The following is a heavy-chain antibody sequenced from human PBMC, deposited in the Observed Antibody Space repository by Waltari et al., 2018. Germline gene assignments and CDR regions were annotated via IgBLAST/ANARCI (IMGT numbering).Heavy chain of an antibody. CDR1: GGSIDNYY. J-gene: IGHJ6*03. CDR3: ARDGWDIVVVPPRGHYMDV. V-gene: IGHV4-4*07. Sequence: QVQLQESGPGLVKPSETLSLTCSVSGGSIDNYYWSWIRQPAGKGLEWIGRIYASGSTTYNASLKSRVTMSVDTSKNQFSLNLSSVTAADTALYYCARDGWDIVVVPPRGHYMDVWGKGTTVTVSS. CDR2: IYASGST. D-gene: IGHD2-2*01.